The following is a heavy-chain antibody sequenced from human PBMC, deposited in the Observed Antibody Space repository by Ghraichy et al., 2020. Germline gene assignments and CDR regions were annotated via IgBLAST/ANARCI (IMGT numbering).Heavy chain of an antibody. Sequence: LSLTCAASGFTFSSYAMSWVCQAPGKGLEWVSAISGRGGSTYYADSVKGRFTISRDNSKNTLYLQMNSLRAEDTAVYYCAKASVYDSSGYYYDWGQGTLVTVSS. CDR3: AKASVYDSSGYYYD. D-gene: IGHD3-22*01. CDR1: GFTFSSYA. J-gene: IGHJ4*02. CDR2: ISGRGGST. V-gene: IGHV3-23*01.